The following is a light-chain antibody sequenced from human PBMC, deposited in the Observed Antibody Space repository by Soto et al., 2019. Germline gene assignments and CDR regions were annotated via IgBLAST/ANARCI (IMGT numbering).Light chain of an antibody. J-gene: IGKJ4*01. Sequence: EIVMTQSPATLSVSPGERVTFSCRASQSVTSNLGWYQHKPGQAPRLLISGASTGATGVPARFSGGGSGTEFTLTINSLQSEDFAVYYCQQYNTWPVTFGGGTKVEIK. CDR3: QQYNTWPVT. V-gene: IGKV3-15*01. CDR2: GAS. CDR1: QSVTSN.